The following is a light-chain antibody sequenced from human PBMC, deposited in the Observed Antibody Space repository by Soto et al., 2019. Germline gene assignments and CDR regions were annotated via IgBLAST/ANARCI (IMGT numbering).Light chain of an antibody. J-gene: IGLJ2*01. CDR2: DVS. CDR1: SSDVGGYNY. CDR3: SSYTSSSTPHVV. V-gene: IGLV2-14*01. Sequence: QSVLTQPASVSGSPGQSITISCTGTSSDVGGYNYVSWYQQHPGKAPKLMIYDVSNRPSGVSNRFSGSKSGNSASLTISGSQAEDGADYYCSSYTSSSTPHVVFGGGTHLTVL.